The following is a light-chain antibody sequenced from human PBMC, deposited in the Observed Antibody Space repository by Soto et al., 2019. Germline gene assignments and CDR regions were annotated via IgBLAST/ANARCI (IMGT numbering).Light chain of an antibody. J-gene: IGKJ3*01. CDR1: QGISSY. V-gene: IGKV1-9*01. Sequence: IQLTQSPSYLSASVGDRVTIACRASQGISSYLAWYQQKPGKAPQLLIYAASTLQSGVPSRFSGSGSGTDFTLTISILQPEDFVTYYCQQLKISPFTFGPGTKADI. CDR2: AAS. CDR3: QQLKISPFT.